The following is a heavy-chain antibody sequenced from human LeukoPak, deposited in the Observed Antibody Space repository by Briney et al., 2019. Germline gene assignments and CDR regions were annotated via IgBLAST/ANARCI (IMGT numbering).Heavy chain of an antibody. CDR2: INNSGVHT. Sequence: GGSLRLSCEASEFTFSNYAMSWVRQAPGKGLEWVSIINNSGVHTSYADSVKGRFTISRDNSKNTLYLQMNSLRAEDTAVYYCARVTYGSGTYGAFDYWGQGTLVTVSS. CDR3: ARVTYGSGTYGAFDY. J-gene: IGHJ4*02. V-gene: IGHV3-23*01. D-gene: IGHD3-10*01. CDR1: EFTFSNYA.